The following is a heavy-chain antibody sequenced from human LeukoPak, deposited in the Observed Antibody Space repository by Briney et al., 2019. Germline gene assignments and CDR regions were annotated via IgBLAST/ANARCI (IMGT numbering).Heavy chain of an antibody. J-gene: IGHJ4*02. CDR3: ARGSLIVVVTAIFDY. V-gene: IGHV3-48*01. D-gene: IGHD2-21*02. CDR1: GFTFSTYA. CDR2: ISSSAGTT. Sequence: GGSQRLSCAVSGFTFSTYAMNWVRQAPGKGLEWVSYISSSAGTTYYADSVRGRFTISRDNSKNTLYLQMNSLRAEDTAVYYCARGSLIVVVTAIFDYWGQGTLVTVSS.